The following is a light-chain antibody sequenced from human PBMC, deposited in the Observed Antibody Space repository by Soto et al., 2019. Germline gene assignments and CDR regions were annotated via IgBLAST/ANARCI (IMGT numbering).Light chain of an antibody. J-gene: IGKJ2*01. CDR3: QQYDSYPYT. CDR1: QSISTW. CDR2: KAS. V-gene: IGKV1-5*03. Sequence: DIQMTQSPSTLSASVGDRVTITCRASQSISTWLAWYQQKPGKAPTFLIYKASSLETGVPPRFSGSGSGTEFTLTISSLQPGDFATYYCQQYDSYPYTFGQGTKLEIK.